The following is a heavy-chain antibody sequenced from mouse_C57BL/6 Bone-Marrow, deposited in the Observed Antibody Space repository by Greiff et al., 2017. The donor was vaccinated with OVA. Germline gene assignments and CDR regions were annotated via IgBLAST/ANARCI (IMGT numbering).Heavy chain of an antibody. CDR1: GYTFTGYW. V-gene: IGHV1-9*01. Sequence: QVQLQQSGAELMKPGASVKLSCKATGYTFTGYWIEWVKQRPGHGLEWIGDILPGSSSTNYNEKFKGKATFTADTSSNTAYMQLSSLTTEDSAICYCDSFPVPHYWGQGTLVTVSA. J-gene: IGHJ3*01. CDR3: DSFPVPHY. CDR2: ILPGSSST.